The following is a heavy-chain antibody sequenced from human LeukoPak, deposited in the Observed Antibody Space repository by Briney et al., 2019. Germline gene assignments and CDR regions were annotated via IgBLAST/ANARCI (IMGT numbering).Heavy chain of an antibody. D-gene: IGHD3-10*01. Sequence: SVKVSCKASGGTFSSYAISWVRQAPGQGLEWMGGIIPIFGTANYAQKFQGRVTITADKSTSTAYMELSSLRSEDTAVYYCASQTRFGYGSGTFDYWGQGTLVTVSS. CDR1: GGTFSSYA. V-gene: IGHV1-69*06. J-gene: IGHJ4*02. CDR3: ASQTRFGYGSGTFDY. CDR2: IIPIFGTA.